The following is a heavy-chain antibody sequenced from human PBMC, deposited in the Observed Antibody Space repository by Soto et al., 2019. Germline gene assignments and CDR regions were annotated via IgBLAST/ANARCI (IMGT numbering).Heavy chain of an antibody. V-gene: IGHV3-23*01. CDR3: ARDRIWGRGYSGYDYYYYYYMDV. CDR2: ISSSGSST. D-gene: IGHD5-12*01. J-gene: IGHJ6*03. Sequence: PGGSLRLSCAASGFTFSSYAMSWVRQAPGKGLEWVSAISSSGSSTSYADSVKGRFTISRDNAKNTLYLQMNSLRAEDTAVYYCARDRIWGRGYSGYDYYYYYYMDVWGKGTTVTVSS. CDR1: GFTFSSYA.